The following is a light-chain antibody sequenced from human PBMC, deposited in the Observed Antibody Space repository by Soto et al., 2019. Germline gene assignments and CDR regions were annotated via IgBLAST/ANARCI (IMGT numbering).Light chain of an antibody. V-gene: IGKV1-5*03. Sequence: DIQMTQSPSTLSGSVGDRVTITCRASQTISSWLAWYQQKPGKAPKLLIYKASTLKSGVPSRFSGSGSGTEFTLTISSLQPDDFATYYCQQSFRSPITFGQGTRLEIK. CDR2: KAS. J-gene: IGKJ5*01. CDR1: QTISSW. CDR3: QQSFRSPIT.